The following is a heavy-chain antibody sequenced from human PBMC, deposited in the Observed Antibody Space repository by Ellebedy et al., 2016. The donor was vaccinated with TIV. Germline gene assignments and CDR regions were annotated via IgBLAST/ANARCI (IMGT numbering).Heavy chain of an antibody. CDR1: GFTFSSYA. Sequence: GESLKISXAASGFTFSSYAMSWVRQAPGKGLEWVSTIGVGGTGTYYADSVKGRFTISRDNSKKTVYLQMNSLRADDTAVYYCAKDRVVSVKGFYYGMDVWGQGTTVTVSS. V-gene: IGHV3-23*01. CDR3: AKDRVVSVKGFYYGMDV. J-gene: IGHJ6*02. D-gene: IGHD2-21*01. CDR2: IGVGGTGT.